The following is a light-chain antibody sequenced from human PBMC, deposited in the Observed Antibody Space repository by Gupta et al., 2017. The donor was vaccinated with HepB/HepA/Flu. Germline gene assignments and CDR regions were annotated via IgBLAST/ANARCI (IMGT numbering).Light chain of an antibody. CDR2: AAS. Sequence: DIQMTQSTSSLSASVGDRVTITCRASQSISSNLNWYQQKPGKAPKLLIYAASSLKSGVPSRFSGSGSGTDFTLTISSLQPEDFATYYCQQSYSTPLTFGQGTKVEAK. V-gene: IGKV1-39*01. J-gene: IGKJ1*01. CDR3: QQSYSTPLT. CDR1: QSISSN.